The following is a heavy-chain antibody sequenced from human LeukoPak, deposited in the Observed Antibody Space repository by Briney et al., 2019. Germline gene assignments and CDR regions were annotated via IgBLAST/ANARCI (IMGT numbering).Heavy chain of an antibody. D-gene: IGHD2-15*01. CDR3: AKAPGYCSGGSCYPEYGMDV. Sequence: GGSLRLSCAASGFTFSSYAMSWVRQAPGKGLEWVSAISGSGGSTYYADSVKGRFTISRDNSKNTLYLQMNSLRAEDTAVYYCAKAPGYCSGGSCYPEYGMDVWGQGTTVTVSS. V-gene: IGHV3-23*01. J-gene: IGHJ6*02. CDR1: GFTFSSYA. CDR2: ISGSGGST.